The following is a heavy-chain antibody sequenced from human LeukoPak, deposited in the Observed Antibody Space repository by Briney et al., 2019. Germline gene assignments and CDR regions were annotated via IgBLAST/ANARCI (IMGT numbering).Heavy chain of an antibody. CDR2: INPNSGGT. CDR1: GYTFTGYY. CDR3: AREAAAGTGGAFDI. J-gene: IGHJ3*02. D-gene: IGHD6-13*01. V-gene: IGHV1-2*04. Sequence: ASVKVSCKASGYTFTGYYMHWVRQAPGQGLEWMGWINPNSGGTNYAQKFQGWVTMTRDTSISTAYMELSRLRSDDTAVYYCAREAAAGTGGAFDIWGQGTMVTVSS.